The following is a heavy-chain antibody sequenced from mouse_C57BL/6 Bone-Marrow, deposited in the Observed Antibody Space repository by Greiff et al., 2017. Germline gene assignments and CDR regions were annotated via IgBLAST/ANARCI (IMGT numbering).Heavy chain of an antibody. D-gene: IGHD2-5*01. J-gene: IGHJ1*03. CDR2: IHPNSGST. Sequence: QVQLQQPGAELVKPGASVKLSCKASGYTFTSYWMHWVKQRPGQGLEWIGMIHPNSGSTNYNEKFKSKATLTVDKSSSTAYMQLSSLTSEDSAVYYCARKDSNYVWYVDVWGTGTTVTVSS. CDR1: GYTFTSYW. V-gene: IGHV1-64*01. CDR3: ARKDSNYVWYVDV.